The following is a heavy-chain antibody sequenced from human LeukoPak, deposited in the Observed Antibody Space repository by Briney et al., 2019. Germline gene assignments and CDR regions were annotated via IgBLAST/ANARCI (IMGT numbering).Heavy chain of an antibody. CDR3: ARDPVYCSGGSCSHFDY. J-gene: IGHJ4*02. CDR2: INPNSGGT. D-gene: IGHD2-15*01. V-gene: IGHV1-2*02. Sequence: ASVKVSCKASGYTFTGYYMHWVRQAPGQGLEWMGWINPNSGGTNYAQKFQGRVTMTRDTSISTAYMELSRLRSDDTAVYYCARDPVYCSGGSCSHFDYWGQGTLVTVSS. CDR1: GYTFTGYY.